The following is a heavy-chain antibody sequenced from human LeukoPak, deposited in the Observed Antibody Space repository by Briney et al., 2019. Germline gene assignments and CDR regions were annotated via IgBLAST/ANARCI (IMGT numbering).Heavy chain of an antibody. CDR2: IYYSGST. V-gene: IGHV4-39*02. J-gene: IGHJ3*02. D-gene: IGHD6-19*01. CDR1: GGSISSSSYY. CDR3: AREVDLAMPGTEDAFDI. Sequence: SETLSLTCTVSGGSISSSSYYWGWIRQPPGKGLEWIGSIYYSGSTYYNPSLKSRVTISVDTSKIEFSLKLTSATAADTAIYYCAREVDLAMPGTEDAFDIWGQGTMVTVSS.